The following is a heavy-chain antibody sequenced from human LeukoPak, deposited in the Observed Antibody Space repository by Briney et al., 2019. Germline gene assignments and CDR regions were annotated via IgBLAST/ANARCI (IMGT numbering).Heavy chain of an antibody. CDR3: ARESSSWPSQENWFDP. Sequence: SETLSLTCAVYGGSFSGYYWSWIRQPPGKGLEWIGEINHSGSTNYNPSLKSRVTISVDTSKNQFSLKLSSVTAADTAVYYCARESSSWPSQENWFDPWGQGTLVTVSS. V-gene: IGHV4-34*01. CDR2: INHSGST. CDR1: GGSFSGYY. J-gene: IGHJ5*02. D-gene: IGHD6-13*01.